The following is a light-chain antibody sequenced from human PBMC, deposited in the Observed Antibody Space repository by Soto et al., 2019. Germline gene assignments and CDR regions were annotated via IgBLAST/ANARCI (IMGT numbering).Light chain of an antibody. J-gene: IGLJ3*02. Sequence: QSALTQPPSVSGSPGQSVTISCTGSTNAFGRYNRVSWYQQSPGTAPKLIIYEVNNRPSGVPDRFSGSKSGNTASLTISGLQTEDEADYYCSSFTTATTWVFGVGTKLTVL. CDR3: SSFTTATTWV. CDR1: TNAFGRYNR. V-gene: IGLV2-18*02. CDR2: EVN.